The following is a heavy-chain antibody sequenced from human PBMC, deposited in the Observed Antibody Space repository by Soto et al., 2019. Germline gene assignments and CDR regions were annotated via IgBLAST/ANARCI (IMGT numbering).Heavy chain of an antibody. V-gene: IGHV4-34*01. CDR1: GDSLRGQS. CDR3: AREDRYGWAGESLDV. J-gene: IGHJ6*02. Sequence: QVQLQQWGAGLLKASETLSLTCAVVGDSLRGQSWNWIRQSPGKGLEWIGELDQSGGTNYNPSLKSRATISDDTSKNPFSMKLTSVTAADTAVYYCAREDRYGWAGESLDVWGQGTTVTVSS. CDR2: LDQSGGT. D-gene: IGHD6-19*01.